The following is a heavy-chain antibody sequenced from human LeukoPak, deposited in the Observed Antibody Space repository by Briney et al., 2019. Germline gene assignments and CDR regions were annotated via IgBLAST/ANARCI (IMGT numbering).Heavy chain of an antibody. D-gene: IGHD3-22*01. CDR2: IRYDGSNK. CDR1: GFTFSSYG. V-gene: IGHV3-30*02. Sequence: GGSLRLSCAASGFTFSSYGMHWVRQAPGKGLEWVAFIRYDGSNKYYADSVKGRFTISRDNSKNTLYLQMNGLRAEDTAVYYCAKVDYYDSSYYFDYWGQGTLVTVSS. J-gene: IGHJ4*02. CDR3: AKVDYYDSSYYFDY.